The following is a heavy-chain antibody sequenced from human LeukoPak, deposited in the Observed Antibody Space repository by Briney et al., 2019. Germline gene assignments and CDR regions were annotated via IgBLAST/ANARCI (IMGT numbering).Heavy chain of an antibody. CDR2: ISISSSTI. CDR1: GFTFSTYS. Sequence: GGSLRLSCAASGFTFSTYSMNWVRQAPGKGLEWVPYISISSSTIYYTDSVKGRFTISRDNAKNSLYLQMNSLRAEDTAVYYCARGASFSGYWGQGTLVTVSS. V-gene: IGHV3-48*01. J-gene: IGHJ4*02. D-gene: IGHD3-3*01. CDR3: ARGASFSGY.